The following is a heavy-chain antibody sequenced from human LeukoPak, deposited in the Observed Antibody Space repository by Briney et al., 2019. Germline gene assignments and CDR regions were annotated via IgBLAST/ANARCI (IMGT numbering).Heavy chain of an antibody. J-gene: IGHJ4*02. D-gene: IGHD3-22*01. CDR1: GFIFNNYA. Sequence: GGSLRLSCAASGFIFNNYAMHWVRRAPGKGLEWVALIPYDGTNKYYADSVKGRFTISRDNSKNTLYLQMNSLRAEDTAVYYCARARYYYDSSGYYQSGYWGQGTLVTVSS. CDR2: IPYDGTNK. CDR3: ARARYYYDSSGYYQSGY. V-gene: IGHV3-30-3*01.